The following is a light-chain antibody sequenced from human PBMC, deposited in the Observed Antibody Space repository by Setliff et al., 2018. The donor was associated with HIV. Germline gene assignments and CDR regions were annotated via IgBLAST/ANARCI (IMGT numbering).Light chain of an antibody. CDR1: STDVGRYIF. Sequence: QSALTQPASVSGSPGQSITISCTGSSTDVGRYIFVSWYQQHPGKATRLMIFDVSNRPSGVSNRFSGSKSGSTASLTISGLQPEDEADYYCSSYTSSSTRVFGTGTKVTVL. V-gene: IGLV2-14*03. J-gene: IGLJ1*01. CDR3: SSYTSSSTRV. CDR2: DVS.